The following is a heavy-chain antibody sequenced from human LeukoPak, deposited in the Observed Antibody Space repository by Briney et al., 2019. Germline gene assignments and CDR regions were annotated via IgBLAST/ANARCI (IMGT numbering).Heavy chain of an antibody. D-gene: IGHD2-8*01. CDR3: ARDIVLMVYGRNRFDP. Sequence: PSETLSLTCTVSGGSISSSSYHWGWIRQPPGKGLEWIGSIYYSGSTYYNPSLKSRVTISVDTSKNQFSLKLSSVTAADTAVYYCARDIVLMVYGRNRFDPWGQGTLVTVSS. CDR1: GGSISSSSYH. V-gene: IGHV4-39*02. J-gene: IGHJ5*02. CDR2: IYYSGST.